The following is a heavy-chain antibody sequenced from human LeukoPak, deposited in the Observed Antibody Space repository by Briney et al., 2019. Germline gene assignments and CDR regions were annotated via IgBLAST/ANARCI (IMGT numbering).Heavy chain of an antibody. Sequence: GASVKVSCKASGYTFTSYGISWVRQAPGQGLEWMGWISAYNGNTNYAQKLQGRVTMTTDTSTSTAYMELRSLRSDGTAVYYCAREVEYYGSGSYFGYWGQGTLVTVSS. CDR3: AREVEYYGSGSYFGY. CDR2: ISAYNGNT. D-gene: IGHD3-10*01. V-gene: IGHV1-18*01. J-gene: IGHJ4*02. CDR1: GYTFTSYG.